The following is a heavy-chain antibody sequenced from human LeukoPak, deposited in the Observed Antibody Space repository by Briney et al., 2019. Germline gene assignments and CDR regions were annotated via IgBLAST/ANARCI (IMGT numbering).Heavy chain of an antibody. Sequence: GGTLRLSCAASGFSFSSYGISWVRQTPGKGLEWVSSISSSSSYIYYADSVKGRFTISRDNAKNTLYLQMNSLRAEDTTVYYCARVQWGSLVAIDYWGQGTLVTVSS. CDR1: GFSFSSYG. J-gene: IGHJ4*02. D-gene: IGHD5-12*01. CDR2: ISSSSSYI. CDR3: ARVQWGSLVAIDY. V-gene: IGHV3-21*01.